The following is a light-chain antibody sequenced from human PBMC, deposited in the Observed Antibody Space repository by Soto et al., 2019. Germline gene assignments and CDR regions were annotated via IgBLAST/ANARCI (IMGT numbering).Light chain of an antibody. Sequence: QSVLTQPASVSGSPGQSIPISCTGTSSDVGGYNYVSWYQQHPGEAPKFMIYDVSNRPSGVSNRFSGSKSGNTASLTISGLQAEDEADYYCCSYTTSNTRQIVFGTGTRSPS. CDR3: CSYTTSNTRQIV. J-gene: IGLJ1*01. CDR1: SSDVGGYNY. V-gene: IGLV2-14*01. CDR2: DVS.